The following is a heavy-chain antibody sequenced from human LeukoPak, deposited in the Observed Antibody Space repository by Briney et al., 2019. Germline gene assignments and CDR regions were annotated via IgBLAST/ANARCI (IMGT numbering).Heavy chain of an antibody. D-gene: IGHD2-2*01. CDR3: ARVLCSSTSCYSSPWFDP. Sequence: ASVKVSFKASGYTFTSYYMHWVRQAPGQGLEWMGIINPSGGSTSYAQKFQGRVTMTRDMSTSTVYMELSSLRSEDTAVYYCARVLCSSTSCYSSPWFDPWGQGTLVTVSS. CDR1: GYTFTSYY. CDR2: INPSGGST. V-gene: IGHV1-46*01. J-gene: IGHJ5*02.